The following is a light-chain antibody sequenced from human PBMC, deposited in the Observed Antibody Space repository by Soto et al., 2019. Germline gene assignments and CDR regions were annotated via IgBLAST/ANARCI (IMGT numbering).Light chain of an antibody. CDR2: GAS. CDR3: QQYFMSPPRT. J-gene: IGKJ2*01. CDR1: QSVSSSY. Sequence: EIVLTQSPGTLSLSPGERATLSCRASQSVSSSYLAWYQQKPGQAPRLLIYGASSRATGIPDRFSGSGSGTDFTLTISRLEPEDFAVYYCQQYFMSPPRTFGHGTKLESK. V-gene: IGKV3-20*01.